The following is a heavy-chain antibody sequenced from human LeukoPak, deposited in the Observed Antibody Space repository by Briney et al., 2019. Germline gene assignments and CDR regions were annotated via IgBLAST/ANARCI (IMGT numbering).Heavy chain of an antibody. J-gene: IGHJ4*02. Sequence: HAGGSLRLSCAASGFTFSSYAMSWVRQAPGKGLEWVSTISGSGGSTYYADSVKGRFTISRDNSKNTLYLQMNSLRAEDTAVYYCARRASYDGTIFYFDYWGLGTLVTVSS. CDR3: ARRASYDGTIFYFDY. CDR1: GFTFSSYA. D-gene: IGHD3-22*01. V-gene: IGHV3-23*01. CDR2: ISGSGGST.